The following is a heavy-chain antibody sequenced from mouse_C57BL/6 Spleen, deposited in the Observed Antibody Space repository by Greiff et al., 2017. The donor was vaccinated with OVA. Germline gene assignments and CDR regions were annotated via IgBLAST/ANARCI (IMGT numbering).Heavy chain of an antibody. CDR2: IYPGDGDT. CDR1: GYAFSSSW. Sequence: QVQLKESGPELVKPGASVKISCKASGYAFSSSWMNWVKQRPGKGLEWIGRIYPGDGDTNYNGKFKGKATLTADKSSSTAYMQLSSLTSEDSAVYFCARLGLYDDPRIYYAMDYWGQGTSVTVSS. D-gene: IGHD2-3*01. V-gene: IGHV1-82*01. CDR3: ARLGLYDDPRIYYAMDY. J-gene: IGHJ4*01.